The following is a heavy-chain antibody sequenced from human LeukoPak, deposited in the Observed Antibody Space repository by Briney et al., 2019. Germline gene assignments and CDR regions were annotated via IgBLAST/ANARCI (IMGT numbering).Heavy chain of an antibody. J-gene: IGHJ4*02. CDR2: ISAYNGNT. Sequence: ASVKVSCKASGYTFTGYYMHWVRQAPGQGLEWMGWISAYNGNTNYAQKLQGRVTMTTDTSTSTAYMELRSLRSDDTAVYYCARDSTYDFPDYWGQGTLVTVSS. D-gene: IGHD3-3*01. CDR1: GYTFTGYY. CDR3: ARDSTYDFPDY. V-gene: IGHV1-18*04.